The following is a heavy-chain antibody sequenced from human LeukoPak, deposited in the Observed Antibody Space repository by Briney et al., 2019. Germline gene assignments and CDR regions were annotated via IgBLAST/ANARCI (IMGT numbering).Heavy chain of an antibody. CDR1: GGSISSGGYY. CDR2: IYNSGSP. CDR3: AKDGGTVTTSYYYYGMDV. Sequence: SETLSLTCTVSGGSISSGGYYWSWIRQTPGKGLEEIGYIYNSGSPNYNPSLEGRVTMSIDTSKNHFSLKLSSVTAADTAVYYCAKDGGTVTTSYYYYGMDVWGQGTTVTVSS. V-gene: IGHV4-61*03. J-gene: IGHJ6*02. D-gene: IGHD4-17*01.